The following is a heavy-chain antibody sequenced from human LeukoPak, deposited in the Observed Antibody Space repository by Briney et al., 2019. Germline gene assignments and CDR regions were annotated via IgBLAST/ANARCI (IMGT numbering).Heavy chain of an antibody. J-gene: IGHJ4*02. CDR2: IKQDGSEK. CDR1: GFTFSSYW. Sequence: GGSLRLSCAASGFTFSSYWMSWVRQAPGKGLEWVANIKQDGSEKYYVDSVKGRFTISRDNAKNSLYLQMNSLRAEDTAVYYCARDPSLLEWFIGRYFDYWGQGTLVTVSS. D-gene: IGHD3-3*01. CDR3: ARDPSLLEWFIGRYFDY. V-gene: IGHV3-7*01.